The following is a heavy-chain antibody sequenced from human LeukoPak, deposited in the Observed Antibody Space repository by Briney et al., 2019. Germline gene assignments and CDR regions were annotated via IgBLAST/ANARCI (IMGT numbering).Heavy chain of an antibody. J-gene: IGHJ5*02. V-gene: IGHV3-9*01. CDR3: AKDVSSSWGLWFDT. Sequence: GRSLRLSCAASGFTFDDYAMHWLRQAPGKGLEWVSGISWNSGSIGYADSVKGRFTISRDNAKNSLYLQMKSLRAEDTALYYCAKDVSSSWGLWFDTWGQGTLVTVSS. D-gene: IGHD6-13*01. CDR2: ISWNSGSI. CDR1: GFTFDDYA.